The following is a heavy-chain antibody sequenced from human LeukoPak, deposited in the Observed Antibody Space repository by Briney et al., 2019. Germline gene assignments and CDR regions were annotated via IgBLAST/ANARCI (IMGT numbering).Heavy chain of an antibody. J-gene: IGHJ4*02. CDR2: INHSGST. Sequence: SETLSLTCAVYGGSFSGYYWSWIRRPPGKGLEWIGEINHSGSTNYNPSLKSRVTISVDTSKNQFSLKLSSVTAADTAVYYCARGRYFDWLFPRARVYFDYWGQGTLVTVSS. D-gene: IGHD3-9*01. CDR3: ARGRYFDWLFPRARVYFDY. V-gene: IGHV4-34*01. CDR1: GGSFSGYY.